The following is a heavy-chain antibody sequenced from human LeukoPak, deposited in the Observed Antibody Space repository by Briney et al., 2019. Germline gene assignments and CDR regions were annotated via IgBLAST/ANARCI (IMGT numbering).Heavy chain of an antibody. Sequence: GGSLRLSCAASGFTFSSYAMSWVRQAPGKGLKWVSTINDNGAGTYYADSVKGRFTISRDNSYNTVSLQMNSLRDEDTGVYYCAKGLRTGVGPYMGYHYYMDVWGKGAMVTVSS. CDR3: AKGLRTGVGPYMGYHYYMDV. D-gene: IGHD3-16*01. CDR1: GFTFSSYA. J-gene: IGHJ6*03. V-gene: IGHV3-23*01. CDR2: INDNGAGT.